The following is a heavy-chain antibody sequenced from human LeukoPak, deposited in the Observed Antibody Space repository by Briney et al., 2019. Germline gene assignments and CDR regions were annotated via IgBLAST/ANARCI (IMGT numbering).Heavy chain of an antibody. V-gene: IGHV4-59*08. CDR1: GGSISSYY. CDR2: IYYSGTT. D-gene: IGHD3-16*01. CDR3: ARHGTLGSITYPLDY. Sequence: PSETLSLTCTVSGGSISSYYWSWIRPAPGKGLEWIGNIYYSGTTNYNPSLKSRVTISVGTSKNQYSLKLSSVTAADTAVYYCARHGTLGSITYPLDYWGQGTLVTVFS. J-gene: IGHJ4*02.